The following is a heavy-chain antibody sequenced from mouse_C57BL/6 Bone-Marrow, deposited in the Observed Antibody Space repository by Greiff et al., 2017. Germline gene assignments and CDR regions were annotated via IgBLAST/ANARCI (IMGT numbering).Heavy chain of an antibody. Sequence: QVQLQQSGAELARPGASVKLSCKASGYTFTSYGISWVKQRTGPGLEWIGAIYPRSGNTYYNEKFKGKATLTADKSSRTAYMELRSLTSEDSAVYFCARGTTVVSRDYWGQGTTLTVSS. CDR2: IYPRSGNT. V-gene: IGHV1-81*01. CDR3: ARGTTVVSRDY. CDR1: GYTFTSYG. J-gene: IGHJ2*01. D-gene: IGHD1-1*01.